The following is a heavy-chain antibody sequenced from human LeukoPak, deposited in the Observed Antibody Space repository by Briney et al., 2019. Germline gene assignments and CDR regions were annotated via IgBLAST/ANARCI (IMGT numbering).Heavy chain of an antibody. J-gene: IGHJ4*02. CDR3: ARRMDDSSGYYYVGFDY. V-gene: IGHV5-51*01. CDR1: GYSFTSYW. CDR2: IYPGDSDT. D-gene: IGHD3-22*01. Sequence: GGSLRLSCKGSGYSFTSYWIGWVRQMPGKGLEWMGIIYPGDSDTRYSPSLQGQVTISADKSISTAYLQWSSLKASDTAMYYCARRMDDSSGYYYVGFDYWGQGTLVAVSS.